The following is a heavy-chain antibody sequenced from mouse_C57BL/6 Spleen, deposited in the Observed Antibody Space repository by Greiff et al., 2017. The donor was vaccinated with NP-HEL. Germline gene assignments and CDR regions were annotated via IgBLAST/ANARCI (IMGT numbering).Heavy chain of an antibody. CDR3: ARRSLYYDYDYAMDY. CDR2: ISSGSSTI. J-gene: IGHJ4*01. V-gene: IGHV5-17*01. Sequence: EVQLVESGGGLVKPGGSLKLSCAASGFTFSDYGMHWVRQAPEKGLEWVAYISSGSSTIYYADTVKGRFTISRDNAKNTLFLQMTSLRSEDTAMYYCARRSLYYDYDYAMDYWGQGTSVTVSS. CDR1: GFTFSDYG. D-gene: IGHD2-4*01.